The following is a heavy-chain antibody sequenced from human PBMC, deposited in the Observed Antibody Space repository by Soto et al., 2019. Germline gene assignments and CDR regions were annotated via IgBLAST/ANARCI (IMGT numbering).Heavy chain of an antibody. CDR3: ARLGSNWNEEGDYYYYYGMDV. V-gene: IGHV4-39*01. CDR2: IYYSGST. J-gene: IGHJ6*02. D-gene: IGHD1-20*01. Sequence: SETLCLTCTVSGGSIGSSSYYCGWIRQPPGKGLEWIGSIYYSGSTYYNPSLKSRVTISVDTSKNQFSLKLSSVTAADTAVYYCARLGSNWNEEGDYYYYYGMDVWGQGTTVTVSS. CDR1: GGSIGSSSYY.